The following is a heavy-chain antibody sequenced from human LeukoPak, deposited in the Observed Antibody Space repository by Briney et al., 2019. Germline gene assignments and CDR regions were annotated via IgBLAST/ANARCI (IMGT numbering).Heavy chain of an antibody. CDR1: GGTFSSSA. J-gene: IGHJ5*02. CDR2: IIPIFGTA. D-gene: IGHD2-15*01. CDR3: ARGFHDSTSPNWFDP. Sequence: ASVKVSCKASGGTFSSSAISWVRQAPGQGLEWMGGIIPIFGTANYAQKFQGRVTITTDESTSTAYMELSSLRSEDTAVYYCARGFHDSTSPNWFDPWGQGTLVTVSS. V-gene: IGHV1-69*05.